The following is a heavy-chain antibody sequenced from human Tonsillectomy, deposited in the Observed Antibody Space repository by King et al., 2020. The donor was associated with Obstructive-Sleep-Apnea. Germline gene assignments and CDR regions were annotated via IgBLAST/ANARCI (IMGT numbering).Heavy chain of an antibody. D-gene: IGHD2-2*01. V-gene: IGHV1-18*04. CDR1: GYIFSSYD. CDR3: ARGSSSTHLGMDV. Sequence: QLVQSGAEVRKPGASLRVSCKASGYIFSSYDITWVRQAPGQGLEWMGWIRPYDGKTNYAEKSQGRVTMTTDTSTSTAYMEVRSLRSDDTAVYYCARGSSSTHLGMDVWGQGTTVTVSS. CDR2: IRPYDGKT. J-gene: IGHJ6*02.